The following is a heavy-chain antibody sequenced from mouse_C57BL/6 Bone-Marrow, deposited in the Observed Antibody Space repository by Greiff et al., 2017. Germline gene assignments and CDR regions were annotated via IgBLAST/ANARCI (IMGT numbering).Heavy chain of an antibody. Sequence: QVQLQQSGPELVKPGASVKISCKASGYAFSSAWMNWVKQRPGTGLEWIGRIYPGDGATNYNGKFKGKATLTADKSSSTAYMQLSSLTSEDSAVYFCASYYYGSSPYVWGTGTTVTVSS. CDR2: IYPGDGAT. D-gene: IGHD1-1*01. CDR1: GYAFSSAW. J-gene: IGHJ1*03. V-gene: IGHV1-82*01. CDR3: ASYYYGSSPYV.